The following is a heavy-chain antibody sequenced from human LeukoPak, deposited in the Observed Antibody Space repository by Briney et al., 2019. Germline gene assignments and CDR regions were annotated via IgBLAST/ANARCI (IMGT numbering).Heavy chain of an antibody. V-gene: IGHV3-23*01. J-gene: IGHJ4*02. CDR2: ISGSGGST. CDR3: ARDKFWSFDY. CDR1: GFTFSSYA. D-gene: IGHD3-3*01. Sequence: GGSLRLSCAAAGFTFSSYAMSWVRQAPGKGLEWVSAISGSGGSTYYADSVKGRFTISRDNAKNSLYLQMNSLRAEDTAVYYCARDKFWSFDYWGQGTLVTVPS.